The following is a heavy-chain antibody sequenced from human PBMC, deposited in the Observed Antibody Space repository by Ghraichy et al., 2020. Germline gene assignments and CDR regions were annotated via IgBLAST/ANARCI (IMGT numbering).Heavy chain of an antibody. J-gene: IGHJ4*02. CDR1: GGSISSYY. Sequence: SETLSLTCTVSGGSISSYYWSWIRQPPGKGLEWIGYIYYSGSTNYNPSLKSRVTISVDTSKNQFSLKLSSVTAADTAVYYCARGLDDFWSGYKPDYFDYWVQGTLVTVSS. CDR2: IYYSGST. V-gene: IGHV4-59*01. CDR3: ARGLDDFWSGYKPDYFDY. D-gene: IGHD3-3*01.